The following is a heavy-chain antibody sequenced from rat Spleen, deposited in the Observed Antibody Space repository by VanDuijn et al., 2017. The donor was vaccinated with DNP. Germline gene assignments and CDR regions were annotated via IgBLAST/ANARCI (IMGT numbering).Heavy chain of an antibody. D-gene: IGHD1-11*01. CDR2: INSGSGGT. CDR1: GYTFTSYY. Sequence: QVQLHQSGAELAKPGSSVKISCKASGYTFTSYYISWIKQTPGQGLEYLGYINSGSGGTNYNEKFKGKATLTVDKSSSTAFMQLSSLTPDDSTVYYCGRYGNYALDAWGQGTSVTVSS. J-gene: IGHJ4*01. CDR3: GRYGNYALDA. V-gene: IGHV1-43*01.